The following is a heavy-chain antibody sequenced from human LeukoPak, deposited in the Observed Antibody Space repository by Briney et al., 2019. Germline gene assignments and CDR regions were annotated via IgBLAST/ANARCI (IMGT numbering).Heavy chain of an antibody. CDR2: INPNSGDT. D-gene: IGHD2-2*01. CDR3: ARGSIVVVPAASVFDP. V-gene: IGHV1-2*02. CDR1: GYTLTGYY. J-gene: IGHJ5*02. Sequence: ASVKVSCKASGYTLTGYYLHWVRRAPRQGLEWMGWINPNSGDTNFAQKFQGRVTMTRDTSISTAYVELSRLRSDDTAVYYCARGSIVVVPAASVFDPWGQGTLVTVSS.